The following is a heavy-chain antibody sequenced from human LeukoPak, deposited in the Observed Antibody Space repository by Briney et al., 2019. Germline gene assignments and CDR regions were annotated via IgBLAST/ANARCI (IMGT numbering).Heavy chain of an antibody. D-gene: IGHD6-13*01. V-gene: IGHV3-30*01. CDR2: MSYDGSNK. J-gene: IGHJ4*02. Sequence: GGSLRLSCAASRFTFRSYAMHWVRQAPGKGLEWVAVMSYDGSNKYYADSVKGRFTISRDDSKNTLYLQMNSLRAEDTAVYYCARVVQQLVRGPFDYWGQGTLVTVSS. CDR3: ARVVQQLVRGPFDY. CDR1: RFTFRSYA.